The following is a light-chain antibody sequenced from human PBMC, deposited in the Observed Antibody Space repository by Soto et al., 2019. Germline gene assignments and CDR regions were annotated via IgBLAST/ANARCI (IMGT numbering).Light chain of an antibody. CDR1: LNINTY. Sequence: EIVLTQSPDTLSLSPGESATLSCRASLNINTYLSWYQQKPGQVPRLLMFDASNRATGIPARFSGSGSGTGFTLTISSLEPEDFAVYYCQQRRDWPITFGGGTKVEIK. V-gene: IGKV3-11*01. CDR2: DAS. J-gene: IGKJ4*01. CDR3: QQRRDWPIT.